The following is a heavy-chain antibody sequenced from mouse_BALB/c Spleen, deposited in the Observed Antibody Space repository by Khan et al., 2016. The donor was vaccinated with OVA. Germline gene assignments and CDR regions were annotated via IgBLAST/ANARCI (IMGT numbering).Heavy chain of an antibody. CDR3: ARGNYYGSTSWFGY. CDR2: ILPGSNSS. D-gene: IGHD1-1*01. Sequence: VQLQQSGAELMKPGASVKISCKATGYTFSSYWIEWVKQRPGNGLEWIGEILPGSNSSHYNERLKGKATITADTSCNTDYIQLSSLTSEDSASYYCARGNYYGSTSWFGYWGQGTLVTVSA. V-gene: IGHV1-9*01. J-gene: IGHJ3*01. CDR1: GYTFSSYW.